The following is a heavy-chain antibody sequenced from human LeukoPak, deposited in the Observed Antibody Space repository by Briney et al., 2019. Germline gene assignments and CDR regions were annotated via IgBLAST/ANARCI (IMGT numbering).Heavy chain of an antibody. CDR2: IYTSGST. D-gene: IGHD5-24*01. CDR1: GGSISSYY. V-gene: IGHV4-4*07. CDR3: ARGQDGYNPQSFDY. J-gene: IGHJ4*02. Sequence: PSETLSLTCTVSGGSISSYYWSWIRQPAGKGLEWIGRIYTSGSTNYNPSLKSRVTMSVDTSKNQFSLKLSSVTAADTAVYYCARGQDGYNPQSFDYWGQGTLVTVSS.